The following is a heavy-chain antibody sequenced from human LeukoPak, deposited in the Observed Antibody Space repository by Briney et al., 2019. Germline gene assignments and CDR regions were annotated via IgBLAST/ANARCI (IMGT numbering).Heavy chain of an antibody. CDR2: TNPGGGDT. CDR1: GYTFNTYY. D-gene: IGHD1-1*01. V-gene: IGHV1-46*02. Sequence: ASVKVSCKASGYTFNTYYIHWVRQAPGQGLEWMGLTNPGGGDTSYAQNLQGSVTMTRDTSTSTVYMELSSLISEDTAVYYCARGPRGQRFDYWGQGTLVTVSS. CDR3: ARGPRGQRFDY. J-gene: IGHJ4*02.